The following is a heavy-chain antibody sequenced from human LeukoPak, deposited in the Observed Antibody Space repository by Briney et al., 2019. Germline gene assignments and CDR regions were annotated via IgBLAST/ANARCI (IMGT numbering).Heavy chain of an antibody. CDR2: ISGSGGST. Sequence: GGSLRLSCAASGFTFSSYAMSWVRQAPGKGLEWVSAISGSGGSTYYADSVKGRFTIPRDNSKNTLYLQMNSLRAEDTAVYYCAKHFHLGNCSSTSCYTAWGQGTLVTVSS. J-gene: IGHJ5*02. CDR1: GFTFSSYA. D-gene: IGHD2-2*02. CDR3: AKHFHLGNCSSTSCYTA. V-gene: IGHV3-23*01.